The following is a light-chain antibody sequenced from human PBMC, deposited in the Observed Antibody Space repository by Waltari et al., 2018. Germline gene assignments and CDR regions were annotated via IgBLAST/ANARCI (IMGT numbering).Light chain of an antibody. CDR1: QGISSY. CDR2: AAS. V-gene: IGKV1-39*01. CDR3: QQSYSTLLT. Sequence: DIQMTQSPSSLSASVVDRVTITCRASQGISSYLNWYQQKPGKAPKLLIYAASSLQSGVPSRFSGSGSGTDFTLTISSLQPEDFATYYCQQSYSTLLTFGGGTKVEIK. J-gene: IGKJ4*01.